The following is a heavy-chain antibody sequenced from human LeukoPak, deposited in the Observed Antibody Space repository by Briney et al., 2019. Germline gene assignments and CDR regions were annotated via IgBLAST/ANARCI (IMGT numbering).Heavy chain of an antibody. Sequence: SVKVSCKASGGTFSSYAISWVRQAPGQGLEWMGGIIPIFGTANYAQKFQGRVTITADESTSTAYMELSSLRSEDTAVYYCARDGGSGDDAFDIWGQGTMVTVSS. J-gene: IGHJ3*02. V-gene: IGHV1-69*13. CDR3: ARDGGSGDDAFDI. CDR1: GGTFSSYA. D-gene: IGHD3-16*01. CDR2: IIPIFGTA.